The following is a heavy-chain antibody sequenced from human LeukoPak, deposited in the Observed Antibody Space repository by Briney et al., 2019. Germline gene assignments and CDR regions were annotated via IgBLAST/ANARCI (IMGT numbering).Heavy chain of an antibody. CDR3: ARLPHYYMDV. CDR1: GGSISSYY. J-gene: IGHJ6*03. V-gene: IGHV4-4*09. CDR2: IYTSGST. Sequence: SETLSLTCTVPGGSISSYYWSWIRQPPGKGLEWIGYIYTSGSTNYNPSLKSRVTISVDTSKNQSSLKLSSVTAADTAVYYCARLPHYYMDVWGKGTTVTVSS.